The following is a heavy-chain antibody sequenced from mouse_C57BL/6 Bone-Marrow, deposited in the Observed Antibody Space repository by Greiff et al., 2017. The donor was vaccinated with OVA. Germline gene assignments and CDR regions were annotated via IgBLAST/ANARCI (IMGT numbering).Heavy chain of an antibody. J-gene: IGHJ3*01. V-gene: IGHV1-19*01. Sequence: EVKVVESGPVLVKPGASVKMSCKASGYTFTDYYMNWVKQSHGKSLEWIGVINPYNGGTSYNQKLKGKATLTVDKSSSTAYMELNSLTSEDSAVYYCASGDYGSSYGAYWGQGTLVTVSA. CDR3: ASGDYGSSYGAY. CDR1: GYTFTDYY. CDR2: INPYNGGT. D-gene: IGHD1-1*01.